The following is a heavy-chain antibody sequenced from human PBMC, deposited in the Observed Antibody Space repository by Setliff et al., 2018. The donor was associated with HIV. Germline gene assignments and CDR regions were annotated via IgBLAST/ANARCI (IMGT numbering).Heavy chain of an antibody. CDR2: IYYGGNT. CDR1: GGSISSYY. Sequence: SETLSLTCSVSGGSISSYYWSWIRQHPGKGLEWIGYIYYGGNTNYNPPLKSRVTTAVDRSTNQFSLKLSSVTAADTAVYYCARGIAAAYTYYYMDVWGKGTTVTVSS. CDR3: ARGIAAAYTYYYMDV. D-gene: IGHD6-13*01. J-gene: IGHJ6*03. V-gene: IGHV4-59*01.